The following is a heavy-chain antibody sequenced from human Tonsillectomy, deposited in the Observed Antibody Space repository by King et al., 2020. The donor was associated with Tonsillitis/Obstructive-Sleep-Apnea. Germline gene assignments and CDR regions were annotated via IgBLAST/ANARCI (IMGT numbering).Heavy chain of an antibody. CDR2: IYPGDSDA. CDR3: ARHFWTSSYSSLDV. V-gene: IGHV5-51*01. J-gene: IGHJ6*03. Sequence: QLVQSGAEVKQPGESLKISCKDSGYSFTTYWIGWVRQMPGKGLEWMGIIYPGDSDARYSPSFQGQVTISADKSISTAYLQWSSLKPSDTAMYYCARHFWTSSYSSLDVWGKGTTVTVSS. D-gene: IGHD3/OR15-3a*01. CDR1: GYSFTTYW.